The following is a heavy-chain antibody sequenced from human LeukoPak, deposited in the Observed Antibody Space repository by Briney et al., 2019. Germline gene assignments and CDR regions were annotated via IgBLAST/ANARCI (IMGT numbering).Heavy chain of an antibody. V-gene: IGHV3-30*02. Sequence: PGGSLSLSCAASGFIFSNYGMHWVRQAPGKGLEWVSFIRYDGSIKHYADSVKGRFTISRDNSKNALYLQMNSLRTEDTAVYYCANGPHYNILTGYYKVRSHLDYWGQGTLVTVSS. D-gene: IGHD3-9*01. J-gene: IGHJ4*02. CDR2: IRYDGSIK. CDR1: GFIFSNYG. CDR3: ANGPHYNILTGYYKVRSHLDY.